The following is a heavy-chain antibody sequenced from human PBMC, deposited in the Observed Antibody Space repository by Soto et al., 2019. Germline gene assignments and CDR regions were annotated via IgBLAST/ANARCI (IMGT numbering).Heavy chain of an antibody. CDR1: GFTFSSNS. J-gene: IGHJ4*02. Sequence: GALRLSCAASGFTFSSNSMKWVRQAPGKGLEWVSLISSSSSYIYYADSVKGRFTISRDNAKNSLYLQMNSLRAEDTAVYYCARVGYSSGWLPDYWGQGTLVTVSS. CDR2: ISSSSSYI. V-gene: IGHV3-21*01. D-gene: IGHD6-19*01. CDR3: ARVGYSSGWLPDY.